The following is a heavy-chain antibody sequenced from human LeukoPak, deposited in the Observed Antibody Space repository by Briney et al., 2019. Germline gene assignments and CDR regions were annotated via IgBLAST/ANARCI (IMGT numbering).Heavy chain of an antibody. CDR2: INPNSGGT. V-gene: IGHV1-2*02. CDR3: ARDLVGVVVAATAAGFDY. Sequence: GASVKVSCKASGYTFTGYYMHWVRQAPGQGLEWMGWINPNSGGTNYAQKFQGRVTMTRDTSISTAYMELSRLRSDYTAVYYCARDLVGVVVAATAAGFDYWGQGTLVTVSS. J-gene: IGHJ4*02. CDR1: GYTFTGYY. D-gene: IGHD2-15*01.